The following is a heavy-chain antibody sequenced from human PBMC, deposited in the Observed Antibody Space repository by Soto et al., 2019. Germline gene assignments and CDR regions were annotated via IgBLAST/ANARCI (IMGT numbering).Heavy chain of an antibody. J-gene: IGHJ4*02. Sequence: QVQVVESGGGVVQPGGSLRLSCEASGFTFSSYPMHWVRQAPGKGLEWVTLISYDGSNQYYADSVEGRFTISRDNSKDTLYLQMHSLTSDDTAVYFCARGPITQTSFIDHWGQGTLVTVSS. CDR2: ISYDGSNQ. V-gene: IGHV3-30-3*01. CDR1: GFTFSSYP. D-gene: IGHD1-20*01. CDR3: ARGPITQTSFIDH.